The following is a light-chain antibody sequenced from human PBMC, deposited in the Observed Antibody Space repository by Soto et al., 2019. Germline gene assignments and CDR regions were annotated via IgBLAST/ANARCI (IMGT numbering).Light chain of an antibody. CDR1: SGHSSYA. CDR2: LNSDGSH. J-gene: IGLJ2*01. Sequence: QPVLTQSPSASASLGASVKLTCTLSSGHSSYAIAWHQQQPERGPRYLMKLNSDGSHSKGDGIPDRFSGSRSGAEYYHTISSLQSEDEADYYCQTWGTGIVVFGGGTQLTVL. V-gene: IGLV4-69*01. CDR3: QTWGTGIVV.